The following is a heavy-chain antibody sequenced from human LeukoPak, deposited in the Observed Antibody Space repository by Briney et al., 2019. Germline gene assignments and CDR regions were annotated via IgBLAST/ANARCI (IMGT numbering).Heavy chain of an antibody. V-gene: IGHV4-4*09. CDR2: NNTKGEN. J-gene: IGHJ4*02. D-gene: IGHD2-21*01. CDR3: ATSNDAKIAPFDH. CDR1: GVSMSAYQ. Sequence: SETLSLTYTVSGVSMSAYQWSWVRQPPAQGLERIGCNNTKGENNYNPSLKRRVTTAVDTSKSQFSLRLTSVTAADTAVYYCATSNDAKIAPFDHWGQGVPVTVSS.